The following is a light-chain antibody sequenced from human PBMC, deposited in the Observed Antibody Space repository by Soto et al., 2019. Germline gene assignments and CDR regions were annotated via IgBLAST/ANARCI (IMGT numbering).Light chain of an antibody. CDR3: LQHNTYPWT. CDR1: QGIGDD. J-gene: IGKJ1*01. V-gene: IGKV1-17*01. CDR2: AAS. Sequence: DIQMTQSPSSLSASVGDRVIITCRASQGIGDDLGWYQQKPGKAPKRLIYAASSLQSGVPSRFSGCGSGTDFTLTISSLQPDDFASYSCLQHNTYPWTFGPGTKVEVK.